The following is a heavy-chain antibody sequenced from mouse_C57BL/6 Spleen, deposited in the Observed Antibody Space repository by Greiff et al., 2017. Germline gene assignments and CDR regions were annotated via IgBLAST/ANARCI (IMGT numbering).Heavy chain of an antibody. J-gene: IGHJ4*01. CDR2: ISYSGST. Sequence: EVKLMESGPGMVKPSQSLSLSCTVTGYSITSGYDWHWIRHFPGNKLEWMGYISYSGSTNYNPSLKSRISITHDTSTNHFFLKLNSVTTEDTATNYCASDEGNYGAMDYWGQGTSVTVSS. D-gene: IGHD2-1*01. CDR1: GYSITSGYD. V-gene: IGHV3-1*01. CDR3: ASDEGNYGAMDY.